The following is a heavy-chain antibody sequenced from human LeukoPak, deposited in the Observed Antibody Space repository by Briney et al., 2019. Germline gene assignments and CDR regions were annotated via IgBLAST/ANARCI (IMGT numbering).Heavy chain of an antibody. Sequence: GGSLRLSCAASGFTFRSYDMSWVRQAPGKGLEWVSHISGSGGNTYYADSVKGRFTISRDNSKNTLYLQMNSLRAEDTAVYYCAKYERATSDAFDVWGQGTMVAVSS. CDR2: ISGSGGNT. D-gene: IGHD2-2*01. V-gene: IGHV3-23*01. J-gene: IGHJ3*01. CDR3: AKYERATSDAFDV. CDR1: GFTFRSYD.